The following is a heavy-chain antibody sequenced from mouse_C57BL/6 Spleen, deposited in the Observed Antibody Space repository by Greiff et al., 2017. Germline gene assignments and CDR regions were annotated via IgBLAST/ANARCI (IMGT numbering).Heavy chain of an antibody. CDR3: PYYYGSSFDY. V-gene: IGHV1-15*01. CDR1: GYTFTDYE. D-gene: IGHD1-1*01. J-gene: IGHJ2*01. CDR2: IDPETGGT. Sequence: VQGVESGAELVRPGASVTLSCKASGYTFTDYEMHWVKQTPVHGLEWIGAIDPETGGTAYNQKFKGKAILTADKSSSTAYMELRSLTSEDSAVYYCPYYYGSSFDYWGQGTTLTVSS.